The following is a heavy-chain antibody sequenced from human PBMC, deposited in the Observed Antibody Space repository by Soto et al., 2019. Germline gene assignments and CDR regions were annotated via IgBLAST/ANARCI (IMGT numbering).Heavy chain of an antibody. D-gene: IGHD2-15*01. V-gene: IGHV1-18*01. J-gene: IGHJ5*02. CDR2: ISPYNGNT. CDR3: ARDSMRFCSGGSCHSGGWFDP. Sequence: ASVKVSCKASGYTFTSYGISWLRQAPGQGLEWMGWISPYNGNTNYAQKLQGRVTMTTDTSTTTAFMELRSLRSDDTAVYYCARDSMRFCSGGSCHSGGWFDPWGQGTLVTRSS. CDR1: GYTFTSYG.